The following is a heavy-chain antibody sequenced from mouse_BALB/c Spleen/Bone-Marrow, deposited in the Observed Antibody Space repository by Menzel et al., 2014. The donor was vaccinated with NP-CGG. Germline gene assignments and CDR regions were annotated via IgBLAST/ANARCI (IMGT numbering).Heavy chain of an antibody. CDR2: IDPANGNT. V-gene: IGHV14-3*02. D-gene: IGHD2-3*01. CDR1: GFNIKDTY. Sequence: VHVKQSGAELVKPGASVKLSCTAPGFNIKDTYMHWVKQRPEQGLEWIGRIDPANGNTKYDPKFQGKATITADTSSNTAYLQLSSLTSEDTAVYYCARWLLPYGLDYWGQGTSVTVSS. J-gene: IGHJ4*01. CDR3: ARWLLPYGLDY.